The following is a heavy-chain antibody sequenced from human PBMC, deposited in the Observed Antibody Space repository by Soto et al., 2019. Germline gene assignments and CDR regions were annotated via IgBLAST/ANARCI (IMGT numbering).Heavy chain of an antibody. V-gene: IGHV3-23*01. D-gene: IGHD2-21*02. CDR2: ISGSGGST. Sequence: EVQLLESGGGLVQPGGSLRLSCAASGFTFSTYAMSWVRQAPGKGLEWVSTISGSGGSTHYADSVKGRFTISRDNSKNTLYLQMNSLRAEDTALYYCAKFYGGNSAHTYTIDPWGQGTLVTVSS. CDR3: AKFYGGNSAHTYTIDP. CDR1: GFTFSTYA. J-gene: IGHJ5*02.